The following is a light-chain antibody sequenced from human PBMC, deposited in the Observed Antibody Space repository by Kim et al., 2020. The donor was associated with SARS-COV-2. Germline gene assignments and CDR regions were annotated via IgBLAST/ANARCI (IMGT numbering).Light chain of an antibody. CDR1: QSIGRY. J-gene: IGKJ5*01. V-gene: IGKV3D-15*01. CDR3: QQYNDWPPRIT. Sequence: EILMTQSPATLSVSPGDRATLSCKASQSIGRYLAWYQQRPGQAPRLLIYGASTRATGIPDRFSGSGSGTEFTLTISSLESEDFAVYHCQQYNDWPPRITFGQGTRLEIK. CDR2: GAS.